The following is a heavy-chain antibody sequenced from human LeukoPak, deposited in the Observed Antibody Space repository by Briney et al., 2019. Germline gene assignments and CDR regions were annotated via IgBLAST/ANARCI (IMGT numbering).Heavy chain of an antibody. CDR1: GFTFNNLW. CDR3: ARRITIAAAGWGYGMDV. J-gene: IGHJ6*02. Sequence: PGGSLRLSCAASGFTFNNLWMSWVRQAPGKGLEWVANIRHDGSDKKYVDSVKGRFTISRDNAENLLFLQMNSLRAEDTAVYYCARRITIAAAGWGYGMDVWGQGTTVTVSS. V-gene: IGHV3-7*03. D-gene: IGHD6-13*01. CDR2: IRHDGSDK.